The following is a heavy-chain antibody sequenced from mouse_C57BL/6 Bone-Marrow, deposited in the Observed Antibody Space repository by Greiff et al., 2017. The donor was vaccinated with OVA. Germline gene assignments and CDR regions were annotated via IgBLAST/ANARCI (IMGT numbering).Heavy chain of an antibody. D-gene: IGHD1-1*01. CDR3: ARDLSPPYGSSSHWYFDV. J-gene: IGHJ1*03. Sequence: EVMLVESEGGLVQPGSSMKLSCTASGFTFSDYYMAWVRQVPEKGLEWVANINYDGSSTYYLDSLKSRFIISRDNAKNILYLQMSSLKSEDTATYYCARDLSPPYGSSSHWYFDVWGTGTTVTVSS. CDR2: INYDGSST. V-gene: IGHV5-16*01. CDR1: GFTFSDYY.